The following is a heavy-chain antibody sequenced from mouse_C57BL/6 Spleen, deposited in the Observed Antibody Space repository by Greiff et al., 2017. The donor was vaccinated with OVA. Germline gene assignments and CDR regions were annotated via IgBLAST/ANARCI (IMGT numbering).Heavy chain of an antibody. V-gene: IGHV14-4*01. CDR1: GFNIKDDY. CDR3: TKYGSLDY. J-gene: IGHJ2*01. CDR2: IDPENGDT. D-gene: IGHD1-1*01. Sequence: VQLKESGAELVRPGASVKLSCTASGFNIKDDYMHWVKQRPEQGLEWIGWIDPENGDTEYASKFQGKATITADTSSNTAYLQLSSLTSEDTAVYYCTKYGSLDYWGQGTTLTVPS.